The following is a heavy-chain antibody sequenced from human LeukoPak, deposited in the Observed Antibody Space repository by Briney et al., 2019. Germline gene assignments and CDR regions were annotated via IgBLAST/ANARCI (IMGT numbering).Heavy chain of an antibody. CDR3: NASIAAAGGFDY. CDR2: IRSKANSYAT. V-gene: IGHV3-73*01. Sequence: GGSLRLSCAASGFTFSGSAMHWVRQASGKGLEWVGRIRSKANSYATAYAASVKGRFTISRDDSKNTAYLQMNGLKTEDTAVYYCNASIAAAGGFDYWGQGTLVTVSS. D-gene: IGHD6-13*01. CDR1: GFTFSGSA. J-gene: IGHJ4*02.